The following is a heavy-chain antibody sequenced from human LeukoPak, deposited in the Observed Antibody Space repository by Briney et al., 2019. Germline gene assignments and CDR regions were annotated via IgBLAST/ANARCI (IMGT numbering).Heavy chain of an antibody. D-gene: IGHD2-2*02. V-gene: IGHV3-30-3*01. Sequence: GRSLRLSCAASGFTFSSYAMHWVRQAPGKGLEWVAVISYDGSNKYYADSVKGRFTISRDNSKNTLYLQMNSLRAEDTAVYYCARPYCSSTSCYTWRYYYYGMDVWGQGTTVTVSS. J-gene: IGHJ6*02. CDR3: ARPYCSSTSCYTWRYYYYGMDV. CDR1: GFTFSSYA. CDR2: ISYDGSNK.